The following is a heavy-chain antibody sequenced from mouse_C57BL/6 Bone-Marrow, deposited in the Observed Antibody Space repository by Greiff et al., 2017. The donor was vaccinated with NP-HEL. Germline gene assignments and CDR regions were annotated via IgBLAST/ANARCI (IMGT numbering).Heavy chain of an antibody. CDR3: GIGALYGSEGYFDY. CDR1: GYTFTSYW. J-gene: IGHJ2*01. D-gene: IGHD1-1*01. Sequence: QVQLQQPGAELVMPGASVKLSCKASGYTFTSYWMHWVKQRPGQGLEWIGEIDPSDSYTNYNQKFKGKSTLTVDKSSSTAYMQLSSLTSEDSAVYYCGIGALYGSEGYFDYWGQGTTLTVSS. V-gene: IGHV1-69*01. CDR2: IDPSDSYT.